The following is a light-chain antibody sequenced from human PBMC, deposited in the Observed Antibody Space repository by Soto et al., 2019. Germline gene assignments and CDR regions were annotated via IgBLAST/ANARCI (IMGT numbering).Light chain of an antibody. CDR3: QQSYTVPHT. V-gene: IGKV3-20*01. CDR2: GAS. CDR1: QSVSNDF. J-gene: IGKJ2*01. Sequence: EIVLTQSPGILSLSPGERATLSCRASQSVSNDFLAWYQQKPGQAPRLLIYGASTRATDVPDRFSGSGSGADFTLTISSLQPEDLATFYCQQSYTVPHTFGQGTKVEI.